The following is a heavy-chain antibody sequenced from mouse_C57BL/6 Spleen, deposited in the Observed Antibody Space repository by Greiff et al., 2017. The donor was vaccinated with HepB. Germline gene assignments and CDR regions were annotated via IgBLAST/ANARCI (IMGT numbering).Heavy chain of an antibody. D-gene: IGHD2-2*01. CDR1: GYTFTSYW. CDR2: IDPSDSYT. CDR3: ARRKIHSTMVTTGDPYYAMDY. J-gene: IGHJ4*01. Sequence: VQLQQPGAELVRPGTSVKLSCKASGYTFTSYWMHWVKQRPGQGLEWIGVIDPSDSYTNYNQKFKGKATLTVDTSSSTAYMQLSSLTSEDSAVYYCARRKIHSTMVTTGDPYYAMDYWGQGTSVTVSS. V-gene: IGHV1-59*01.